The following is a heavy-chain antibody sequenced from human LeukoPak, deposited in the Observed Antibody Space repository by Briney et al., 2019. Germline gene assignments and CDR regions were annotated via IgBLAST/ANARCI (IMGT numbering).Heavy chain of an antibody. CDR3: ARSYSSSWYSSFDI. Sequence: SETLSLTCTVSGGSISSNNYYWSWIRQPAGKGLEWIGRIYTSGGTNCNPSLESRVTILIDTPKNQFSLRLSSVTAADTAVYYCARSYSSSWYSSFDIWGHGTMVTVSS. D-gene: IGHD6-13*01. J-gene: IGHJ3*02. CDR1: GGSISSNNYY. CDR2: IYTSGGT. V-gene: IGHV4-61*02.